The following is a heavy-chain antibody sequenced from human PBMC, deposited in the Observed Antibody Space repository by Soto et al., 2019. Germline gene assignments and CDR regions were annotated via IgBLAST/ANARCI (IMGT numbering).Heavy chain of an antibody. J-gene: IGHJ5*02. V-gene: IGHV4-4*02. CDR2: IYHSGST. CDR3: AKRTTGNWFDP. D-gene: IGHD1-1*01. CDR1: GGSISSSNW. Sequence: SETLSLTCAVSGGSISSSNWWSWVRQPPGKWLEWIGEIYHSGSTNYNPSLKIRVTISVDKSKNQFSLKLSSVTAADTAVYYCAKRTTGNWFDPWGQGTLVTVSS.